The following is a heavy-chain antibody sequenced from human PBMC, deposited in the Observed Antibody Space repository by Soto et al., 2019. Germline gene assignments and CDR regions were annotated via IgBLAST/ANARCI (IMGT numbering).Heavy chain of an antibody. D-gene: IGHD3-10*01. CDR3: GRRKLGFDP. CDR1: GGSISSSSYY. CDR2: IYYSGST. J-gene: IGHJ5*02. Sequence: QLQLQESGPGLVKPSETLSLTCTVSGGSISSSSYYWGWIRQPPGKGLEWIGSIYYSGSTYYNPSLSGRVTMSVDTSKTTFSLKLSSVTAADAAVYYCGRRKLGFDPWGQGALVTVSS. V-gene: IGHV4-39*01.